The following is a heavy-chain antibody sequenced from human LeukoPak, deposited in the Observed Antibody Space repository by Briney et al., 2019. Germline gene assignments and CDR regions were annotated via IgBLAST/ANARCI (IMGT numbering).Heavy chain of an antibody. V-gene: IGHV3-7*01. Sequence: GGSLRLSCAVSGFTFTDYWMNWVRQAPGKGLEWVASIRQDGSEKTYVDSVKGLFTISRDNTKNSLSLQVNSLRVEDTAVYYCARDGTAAGLYFDLWGQGTLVTVSS. CDR2: IRQDGSEK. J-gene: IGHJ4*01. CDR3: ARDGTAAGLYFDL. CDR1: GFTFTDYW. D-gene: IGHD6-13*01.